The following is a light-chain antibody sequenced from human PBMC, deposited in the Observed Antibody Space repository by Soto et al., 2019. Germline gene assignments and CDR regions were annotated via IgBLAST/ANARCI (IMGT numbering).Light chain of an antibody. CDR1: SSDVGDYNY. Sequence: QSALPQPASVSGSPGQSITISCTGTSSDVGDYNYVSWYQHHPGKAPKLIIYEVNNRPSGVSNRFSGSKSGSTASLTISGLQAEDEADYYCSSYTSIGTYVFGTGTKV. J-gene: IGLJ1*01. CDR3: SSYTSIGTYV. CDR2: EVN. V-gene: IGLV2-14*01.